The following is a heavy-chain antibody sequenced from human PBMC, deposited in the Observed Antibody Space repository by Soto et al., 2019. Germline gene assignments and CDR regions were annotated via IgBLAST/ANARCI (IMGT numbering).Heavy chain of an antibody. Sequence: GGSLRLSCAASGFTFSSYAMSWVRQTPGKGLEWVSVISGSGDSTYYADSVKGRFTISRDNSKNTLYLQMNSLRAEDTAVYYCARGYDFWSGYYYPWGMDVWGQGTTVTVSS. J-gene: IGHJ6*02. V-gene: IGHV3-23*01. CDR2: ISGSGDST. D-gene: IGHD3-3*01. CDR1: GFTFSSYA. CDR3: ARGYDFWSGYYYPWGMDV.